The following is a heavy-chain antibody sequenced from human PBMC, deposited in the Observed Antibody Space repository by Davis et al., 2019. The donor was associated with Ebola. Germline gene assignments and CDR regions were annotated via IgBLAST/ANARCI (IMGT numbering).Heavy chain of an antibody. V-gene: IGHV3-7*03. CDR3: ARVNAVTGYSRFDS. CDR2: IKQDGSEK. CDR1: GFVFSSYV. D-gene: IGHD3-9*01. J-gene: IGHJ5*01. Sequence: GESLKISCAASGFVFSSYVMSWVRQAPGKGLEWVANIKQDGSEKYYVDSVKGRFTISRDNAKNSLYLRLNSLRAEDTALYHCARVNAVTGYSRFDSWGQGTLVTVSS.